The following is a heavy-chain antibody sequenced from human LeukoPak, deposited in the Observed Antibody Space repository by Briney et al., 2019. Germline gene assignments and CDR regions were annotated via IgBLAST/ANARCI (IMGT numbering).Heavy chain of an antibody. CDR2: INYSGST. J-gene: IGHJ6*03. Sequence: SETLSLTCTVSGGSISSYYWSWIRQPPGKGLEWIGEINYSGSTKYNPSLKSRVTISVDTSKNQFSLKLSSVTAADTAVYYCARGKEVQDIVATILGKAPHMDVWGKGTTVTVSS. CDR1: GGSISSYY. CDR3: ARGKEVQDIVATILGKAPHMDV. V-gene: IGHV4-34*01. D-gene: IGHD5-12*01.